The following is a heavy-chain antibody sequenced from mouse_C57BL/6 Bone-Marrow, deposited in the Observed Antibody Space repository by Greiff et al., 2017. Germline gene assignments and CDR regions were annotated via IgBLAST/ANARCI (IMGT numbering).Heavy chain of an antibody. V-gene: IGHV1-15*01. CDR2: IDPETGGT. CDR3: TRSMGREDYFDY. D-gene: IGHD4-1*01. J-gene: IGHJ2*01. CDR1: GYTFTDYE. Sequence: QVQLQQSGAELVRPGASVTLSCKASGYTFTDYEMHWVKQTPVHGLGWIGAIDPETGGTAYNQKFKGKAILTADKSSSTAYMELRSLTSEDSAVYYCTRSMGREDYFDYWGQGTTLTVSS.